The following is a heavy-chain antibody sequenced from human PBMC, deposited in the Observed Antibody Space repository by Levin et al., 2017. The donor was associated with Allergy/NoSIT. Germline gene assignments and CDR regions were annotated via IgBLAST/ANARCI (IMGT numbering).Heavy chain of an antibody. CDR3: AKGGDMDV. Sequence: GASVKVSCGASGFSFSAYGMHWVRQAPDKGLEWVAIITPDGSNKYYADSVKGRFTVSRDNSQNTLYLQVNSVRPDDTAVYYCAKGGDMDVWGQGTTVTVSS. CDR1: GFSFSAYG. D-gene: IGHD3-16*01. J-gene: IGHJ6*02. CDR2: ITPDGSNK. V-gene: IGHV3-30*18.